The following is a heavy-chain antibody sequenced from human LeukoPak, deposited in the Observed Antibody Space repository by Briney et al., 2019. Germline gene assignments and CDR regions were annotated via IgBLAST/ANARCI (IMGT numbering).Heavy chain of an antibody. CDR2: IYYSGST. J-gene: IGHJ4*02. CDR3: ARDLVSQQLY. V-gene: IGHV4-39*07. CDR1: GGSISSSSYY. Sequence: SETLSLTCTVSGGSISSSSYYWGWIRQPPGKGLEWIGSIYYSGSTYYNPSLKSRVTISVDTSKNQFSLKLSSVTAADTAVYYCARDLVSQQLYWGQGTLVTVSS. D-gene: IGHD6-13*01.